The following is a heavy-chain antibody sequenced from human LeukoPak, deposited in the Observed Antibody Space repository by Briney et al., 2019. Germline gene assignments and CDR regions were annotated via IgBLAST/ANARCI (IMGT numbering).Heavy chain of an antibody. D-gene: IGHD6-6*01. CDR2: ISGYNGNT. J-gene: IGHJ4*02. Sequence: ASVRVSCAASGYTFSSYGMSWVRQAPGQGLEWVGWISGYNGNTNYAQELQGRVTITTDTSTSTDYMDLRSLRSDDTAAYYCARDHIRFTAALPNYWGQATLVTVP. V-gene: IGHV1-18*04. CDR1: GYTFSSYG. CDR3: ARDHIRFTAALPNY.